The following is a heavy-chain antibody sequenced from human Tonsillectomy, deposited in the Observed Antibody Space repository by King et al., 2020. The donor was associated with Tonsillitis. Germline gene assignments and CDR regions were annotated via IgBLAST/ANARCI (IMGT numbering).Heavy chain of an antibody. V-gene: IGHV6-1*01. CDR1: GDSVSSKSSV. J-gene: IGHJ4*02. CDR2: TYHWSTVWSY. D-gene: IGHD2-2*01. Sequence: QVQLQQSGPGLVKPSQTLSLTCAISGDSVSSKSSVWHWIRQSPSRGLEWLGRTYHWSTVWSYEYAPSVKSRIIINPDTSKNQFSLHLNSVTTEDTAVYYCARGIAPTAMPFNDFWGQGTLVTVSS. CDR3: ARGIAPTAMPFNDF.